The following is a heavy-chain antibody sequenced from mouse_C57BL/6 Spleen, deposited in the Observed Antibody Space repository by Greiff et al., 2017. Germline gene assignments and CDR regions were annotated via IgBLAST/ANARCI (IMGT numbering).Heavy chain of an antibody. V-gene: IGHV1-64*01. J-gene: IGHJ1*03. CDR2: IHPNRGST. Sequence: VQLQQPGAELVKPGASVKLSCKASGYTFTSYWMHWVKQRPGQGLEWIGMIHPNRGSTTYHEKFTSKATLTVDKSSSTAYMQLSSLTSRDSAVDYCARPGYCGSSYLYWYFDVWGTGTTVTVSS. CDR1: GYTFTSYW. CDR3: ARPGYCGSSYLYWYFDV. D-gene: IGHD1-1*01.